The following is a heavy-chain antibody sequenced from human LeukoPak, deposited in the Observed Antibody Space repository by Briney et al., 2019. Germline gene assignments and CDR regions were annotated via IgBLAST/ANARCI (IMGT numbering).Heavy chain of an antibody. CDR3: AKEGGFMVRATRYYYGMDV. D-gene: IGHD3-10*01. Sequence: GSLRLSCAASGFTLSSYGMHWVRQAPGKGLEWVAVISYDGSNKYYADSMKGRFTISRDNSKNTLYLQMNSLRAEDTAVYYCAKEGGFMVRATRYYYGMDVWGQGTTVTVSS. V-gene: IGHV3-30*18. CDR1: GFTLSSYG. CDR2: ISYDGSNK. J-gene: IGHJ6*02.